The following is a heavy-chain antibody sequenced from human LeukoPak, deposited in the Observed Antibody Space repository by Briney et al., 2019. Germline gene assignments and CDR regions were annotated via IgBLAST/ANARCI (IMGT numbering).Heavy chain of an antibody. CDR3: AKAPVTSCRGAYCYPFDY. CDR2: ITSTDAGT. J-gene: IGHJ4*02. D-gene: IGHD2-21*01. V-gene: IGHV3-23*01. Sequence: HSGGSLRLSCAASGFSLSSYAMSWVRQAPGKGLEWCSAITSTDAGTYHADSVRGRFTISRDSSKNTLYLQMNSLRAEDAAVYYCAKAPVTSCRGAYCYPFDYWGQGTLVTVSS. CDR1: GFSLSSYA.